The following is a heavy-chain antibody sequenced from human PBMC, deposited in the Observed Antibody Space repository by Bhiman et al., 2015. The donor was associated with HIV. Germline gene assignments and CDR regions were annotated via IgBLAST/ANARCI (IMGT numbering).Heavy chain of an antibody. CDR3: ATSPAILYFFDS. CDR2: IWFDGSKK. Sequence: QMQLVESGGGVVQPGRSLRLSCAASGFAAGFTFSDYGMHWVRQAPGKGLEWVALIWFDGSKKYYADSVKGRFTISRDDSKNTLYLQMNSLITEDTAVYYCATSPAILYFFDSWGQGALVTVSS. V-gene: IGHV3-33*01. CDR1: GFAAGFTFSDYG. D-gene: IGHD2-2*01. J-gene: IGHJ4*02.